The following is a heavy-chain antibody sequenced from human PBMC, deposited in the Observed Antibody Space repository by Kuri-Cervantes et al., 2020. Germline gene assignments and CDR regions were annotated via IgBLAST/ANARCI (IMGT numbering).Heavy chain of an antibody. CDR3: ARRIPNHNYYYMDV. CDR1: GGSFSGYY. CDR2: INHSGST. V-gene: IGHV4-34*01. D-gene: IGHD1-14*01. J-gene: IGHJ6*03. Sequence: SQTLSLTRAVYGGSFSGYYWSWIRQPPGKGLEWIGEINHSGSTNYNPSLKSRVTISVDTSNKQFSMNLSSVTAADTAVYYCARRIPNHNYYYMDVWGKGTTVTVSS.